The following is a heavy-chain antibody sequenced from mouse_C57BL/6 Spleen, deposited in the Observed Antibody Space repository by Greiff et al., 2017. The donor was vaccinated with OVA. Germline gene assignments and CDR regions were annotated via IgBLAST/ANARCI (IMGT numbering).Heavy chain of an antibody. Sequence: VKLVESGAELVRPGASVTLSCKASGYTFTDYEMHWVKQTPVHGLEWIGAIDPETGGTAYNQKFKGKAILTADKSSSTAYMELRNLTSEDSAVYYCTRPLFDYWGQGTTLTVSS. V-gene: IGHV1-15*01. CDR2: IDPETGGT. CDR3: TRPLFDY. CDR1: GYTFTDYE. J-gene: IGHJ2*01.